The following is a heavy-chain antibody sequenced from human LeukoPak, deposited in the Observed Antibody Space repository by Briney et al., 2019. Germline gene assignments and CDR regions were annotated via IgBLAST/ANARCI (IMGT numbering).Heavy chain of an antibody. CDR2: INDIGNT. Sequence: SETLSLTCAGYGGSFSGYYWSWIRQPPGKGLEWLGEINDIGNTNYDPSPRSRVTISVDTSKNQFSLSLTSATAADTAVYFCARLGSVGYYNYQYMDIWGNGTTVTVSS. D-gene: IGHD3-10*01. V-gene: IGHV4-34*01. CDR3: ARLGSVGYYNYQYMDI. J-gene: IGHJ6*03. CDR1: GGSFSGYY.